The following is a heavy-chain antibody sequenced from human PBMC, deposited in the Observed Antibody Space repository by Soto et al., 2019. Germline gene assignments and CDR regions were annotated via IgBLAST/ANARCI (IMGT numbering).Heavy chain of an antibody. Sequence: GGSLRLSCAASGFTFSTYSMNWFRQAPGKGLEWVSYISTSSHSIYYADSVKGRFTISRDNAKNTLYLQMNSLRAEDTAVYYCARGGSLNWYFDLWGRGTLVTVSS. CDR3: ARGGSLNWYFDL. D-gene: IGHD1-26*01. V-gene: IGHV3-48*04. J-gene: IGHJ2*01. CDR2: ISTSSHSI. CDR1: GFTFSTYS.